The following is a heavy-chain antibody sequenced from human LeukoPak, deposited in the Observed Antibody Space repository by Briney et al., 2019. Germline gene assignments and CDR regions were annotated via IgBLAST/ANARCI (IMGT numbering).Heavy chain of an antibody. V-gene: IGHV1-69*13. CDR2: IIPIFDTA. J-gene: IGHJ6*02. D-gene: IGHD2-2*01. Sequence: ASVKVSCKASGYTFTSYGISWVRQAPGQGLEWMGGIIPIFDTANYAQKFQGRVTITADESTSTAYMELSSLRSEDTAVYYCARDPKSIVVVPAAIFEYYYYGMDVWGQGTTVTVSS. CDR1: GYTFTSYG. CDR3: ARDPKSIVVVPAAIFEYYYYGMDV.